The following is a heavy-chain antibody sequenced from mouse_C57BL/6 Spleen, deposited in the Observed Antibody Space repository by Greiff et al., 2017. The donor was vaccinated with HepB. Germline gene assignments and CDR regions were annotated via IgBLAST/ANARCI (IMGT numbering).Heavy chain of an antibody. J-gene: IGHJ1*03. Sequence: EVHLVESGGDLVKPGGSLKLSCAASGFTFSSYGMSWVRQTPDKRLEWVATISSGGSYTYYPDSVKGRFTISRDNAKNTLYLQMSSLKSEDTAMYYCARLDIYFDVWGTGTTVTVSS. CDR3: ARLDIYFDV. CDR2: ISSGGSYT. CDR1: GFTFSSYG. V-gene: IGHV5-6*01. D-gene: IGHD1-3*01.